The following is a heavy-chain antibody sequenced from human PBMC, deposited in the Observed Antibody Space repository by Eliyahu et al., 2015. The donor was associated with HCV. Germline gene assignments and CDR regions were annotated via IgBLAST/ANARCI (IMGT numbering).Heavy chain of an antibody. CDR3: ASAKGEHSNWYLGRGYSDF. V-gene: IGHV3-30*03. J-gene: IGHJ4*02. CDR1: GFTFXXYG. CDR2: TSYDGSYK. D-gene: IGHD6-13*01. Sequence: QVQLVESGGGVVQPGRSLRLSCAASGFTFXXYGXHWIRQAPGKGLEWVAVTSYDGSYKYYADSLKGRFTISRDNSKNTLYLQMNSLRAEDSAVYYCASAKGEHSNWYLGRGYSDFWGQGTLVSVSS.